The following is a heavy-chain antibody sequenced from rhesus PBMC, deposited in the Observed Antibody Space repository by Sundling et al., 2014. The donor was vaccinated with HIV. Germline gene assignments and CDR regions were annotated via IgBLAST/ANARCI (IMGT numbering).Heavy chain of an antibody. J-gene: IGHJ4*01. CDR1: GFTFDDYA. Sequence: EVQLVESGGGVVQPGGSLRLSCIASGFTFDDYAMHWVRQTPGKRLEWVSGVNWSGDSRYYADSVKGRFTVSRDYAKNSLFLQMDSLRVEDTAFYYCVRDRGAAAGYFDYWGQGVLGHRLL. CDR2: VNWSGDSR. V-gene: IGHV3-201*01. CDR3: VRDRGAAAGYFDY. D-gene: IGHD6-31*01.